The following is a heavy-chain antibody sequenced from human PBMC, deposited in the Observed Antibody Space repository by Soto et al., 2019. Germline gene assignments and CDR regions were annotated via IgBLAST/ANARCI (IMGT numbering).Heavy chain of an antibody. CDR2: IYTSGST. D-gene: IGHD3-10*01. CDR3: ASSLGGYYYSSGEDYFFDY. J-gene: IGHJ4*02. V-gene: IGHV4-4*07. Sequence: TQPLTDTVSGGTISSYYWSWNQQTAGKGLEWIGRIYTSGSTSYNPSLKSRVTMSVDTSKNQFSLKLSSVTAADTAVYYCASSLGGYYYSSGEDYFFDYLGQGTPVTVSS. CDR1: GGTISSYY.